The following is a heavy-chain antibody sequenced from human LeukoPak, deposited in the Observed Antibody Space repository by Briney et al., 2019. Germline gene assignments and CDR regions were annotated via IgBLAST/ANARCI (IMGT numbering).Heavy chain of an antibody. CDR3: TRDTYYDYVWGSYRYPFFDY. J-gene: IGHJ4*02. CDR2: IRSKAYGGTT. D-gene: IGHD3-16*02. Sequence: GGSLRLSCAASGFTFSSYAMSWVRQAPGKGLEWVGFIRSKAYGGTTEYAASVKGRFTISRDDSKSIAYLQMNSLKTEDTAVYYCTRDTYYDYVWGSYRYPFFDYWGQGTLVTVSS. V-gene: IGHV3-49*04. CDR1: GFTFSSYA.